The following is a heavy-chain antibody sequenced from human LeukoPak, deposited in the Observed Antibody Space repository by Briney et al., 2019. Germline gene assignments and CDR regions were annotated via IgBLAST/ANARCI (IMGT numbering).Heavy chain of an antibody. D-gene: IGHD3-16*01. V-gene: IGHV3-15*04. CDR3: TMDDVGLAPDY. CDR1: GFTFTAAW. Sequence: GGSLRLSCAASGFTFTAAWMSWVRQAPGKGLEWVGRIESKSDGGTTYYAAPVKGRFTISRDDLKNTLYLQMNSLKTEDTAVYFCTMDDVGLAPDYWGQGTLVTVSS. J-gene: IGHJ4*02. CDR2: IESKSDGGTT.